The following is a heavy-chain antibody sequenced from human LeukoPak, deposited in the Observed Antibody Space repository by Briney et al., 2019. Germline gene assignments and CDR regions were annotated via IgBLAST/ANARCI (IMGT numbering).Heavy chain of an antibody. D-gene: IGHD5-12*01. CDR1: GGSISSGDYY. J-gene: IGHJ5*02. Sequence: SETLSLTCTVSGGSISSGDYYWSWIRQPQGTGLEWIGYIYYSGSTYYNPSLKSRVTISVDTSKNQFSLKLSSVTAADTAVYYCARLVATIYNWFDPWGQGTLVTVSS. V-gene: IGHV4-30-4*01. CDR2: IYYSGST. CDR3: ARLVATIYNWFDP.